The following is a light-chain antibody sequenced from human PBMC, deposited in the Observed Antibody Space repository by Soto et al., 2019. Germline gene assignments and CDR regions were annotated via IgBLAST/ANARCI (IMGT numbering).Light chain of an antibody. CDR1: QSLRSNC. CDR2: GAS. Sequence: EIVLTQSPGTLSLSPGERATLSCRASQSLRSNCLAWYQQKPGQAPSLLIYGASSRATGTPDRFSGSGSGTDFTLTIRRLEPADFAVYYCQQCGSSPTFGQGTKVEVK. CDR3: QQCGSSPT. J-gene: IGKJ1*01. V-gene: IGKV3-20*01.